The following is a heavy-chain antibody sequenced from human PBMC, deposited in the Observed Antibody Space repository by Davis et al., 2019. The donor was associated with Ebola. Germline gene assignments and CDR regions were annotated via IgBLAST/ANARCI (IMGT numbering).Heavy chain of an antibody. V-gene: IGHV3-33*06. J-gene: IGHJ4*02. CDR2: IWFDGSNK. Sequence: GESLKISCAASGFTFSNYGMHWVRQAPGKGLEWVAIIWFDGSNKYYADSVKGRFTISRDNSRSTLYLQMTSLRADDTAVYYCAKGNRVTYQYDSGDDYWGQGTLVTVSS. D-gene: IGHD3-22*01. CDR1: GFTFSNYG. CDR3: AKGNRVTYQYDSGDDY.